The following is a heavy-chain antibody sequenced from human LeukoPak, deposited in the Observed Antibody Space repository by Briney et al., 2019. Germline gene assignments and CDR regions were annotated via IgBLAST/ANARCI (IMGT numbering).Heavy chain of an antibody. V-gene: IGHV3-11*04. Sequence: GGSLRLSCAASGFTFSDYHMNWVRQAPGKGLEWVSYISGSGNTIYYEDSVRGRFTISRDNAKNSLYLQMNSLRAEDTAVYFCARDPGITVVWGIIPYYYYYMDVWGTGTTVTVSS. CDR1: GFTFSDYH. CDR2: ISGSGNTI. D-gene: IGHD3-10*01. CDR3: ARDPGITVVWGIIPYYYYYMDV. J-gene: IGHJ6*03.